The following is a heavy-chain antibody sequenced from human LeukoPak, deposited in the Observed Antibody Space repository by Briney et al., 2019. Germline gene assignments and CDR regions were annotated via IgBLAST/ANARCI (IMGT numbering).Heavy chain of an antibody. D-gene: IGHD5-12*01. Sequence: GGSLRLSCAASGFTFSSYAMHWVRQAPGKGLEWVSVIGGSNGITFYVGSVKGRFTISRDNSKDTLYLQMNSLRAEDTAVYYCARNENSGWGYFDYWGQGTLVTVSS. J-gene: IGHJ4*02. CDR3: ARNENSGWGYFDY. V-gene: IGHV3-23*01. CDR2: IGGSNGIT. CDR1: GFTFSSYA.